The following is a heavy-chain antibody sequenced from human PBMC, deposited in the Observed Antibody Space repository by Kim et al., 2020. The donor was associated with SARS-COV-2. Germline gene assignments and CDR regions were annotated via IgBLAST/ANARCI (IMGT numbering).Heavy chain of an antibody. Sequence: SETLSLTCTVSGASIDSLYWGWVRQTPERGLEWIASIYYTGTPHYNPSLKSRVTISLDRSRNRFSLRLTSVTAADTATYFCARHLDA. V-gene: IGHV4-59*08. CDR1: GASIDSLY. CDR3: ARHLDA. CDR2: IYYTGTP. J-gene: IGHJ3*01.